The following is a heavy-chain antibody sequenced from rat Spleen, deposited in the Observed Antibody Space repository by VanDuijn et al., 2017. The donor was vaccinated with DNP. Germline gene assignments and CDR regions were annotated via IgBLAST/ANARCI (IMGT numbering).Heavy chain of an antibody. CDR3: TRDLHFGYNYAFDY. CDR2: IIYDGSRT. V-gene: IGHV5-7*01. Sequence: EVQLVESGGGSVQPGRSLKLSCAASGFTFSDYYMAWVRQAPTKGLEWVATIIYDGSRTYYRDSVKGRFTSSRDNAKSTLYLQMTSPRSEDTAAYFCTRDLHFGYNYAFDYWGQGVMVSVSS. CDR1: GFTFSDYY. D-gene: IGHD1-4*01. J-gene: IGHJ2*01.